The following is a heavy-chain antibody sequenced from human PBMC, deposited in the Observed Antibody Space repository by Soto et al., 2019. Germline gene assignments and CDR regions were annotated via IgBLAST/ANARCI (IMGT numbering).Heavy chain of an antibody. V-gene: IGHV4-59*01. Sequence: QVQLEESGPGLVKPSETLSLTCTVSGGSINAFFWSWVRQPPGKGLESIGYIFYSGSTNYNPSLTSRVTISLDKSKTQFSMNLTSVTAADTAVYYCATQTGLYYYGLDVGGQGTMVAVSS. J-gene: IGHJ6*02. CDR1: GGSINAFF. CDR3: ATQTGLYYYGLDV. CDR2: IFYSGST.